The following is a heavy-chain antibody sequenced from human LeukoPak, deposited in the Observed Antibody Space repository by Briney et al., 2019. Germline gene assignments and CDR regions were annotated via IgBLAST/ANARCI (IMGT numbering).Heavy chain of an antibody. CDR1: GGTFSSYA. J-gene: IGHJ3*02. Sequence: GASVKVSCKASGGTFSSYAISWVRQAPGQGLEWMGGIIPIFGTANYAQKFQGRVTITADESTSTAYMELSSLRSEDTDVYYCAREGGGSSGLAFDIWGQGTMVTVSS. V-gene: IGHV1-69*13. CDR2: IIPIFGTA. D-gene: IGHD1-26*01. CDR3: AREGGGSSGLAFDI.